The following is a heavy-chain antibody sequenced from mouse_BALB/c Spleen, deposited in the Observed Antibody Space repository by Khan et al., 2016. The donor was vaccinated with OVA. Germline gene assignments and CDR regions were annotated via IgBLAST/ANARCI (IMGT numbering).Heavy chain of an antibody. J-gene: IGHJ3*01. V-gene: IGHV3-2*02. CDR1: GYSITSDYA. Sequence: EVQLQESGPGLVKPSQSLSLTCTVTGYSITSDYAWNWIRQFPGNKLEWMGYIGYSGSTSHNPSLKSRISITRDTSKNPFFLRLNSVTNEDTATXYGANLGPGMAYWGQGTLVTVSS. CDR2: IGYSGST. CDR3: ANLGPGMAY. D-gene: IGHD4-1*01.